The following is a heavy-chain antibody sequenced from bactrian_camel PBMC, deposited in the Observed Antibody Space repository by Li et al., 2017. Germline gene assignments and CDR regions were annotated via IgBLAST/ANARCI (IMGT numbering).Heavy chain of an antibody. D-gene: IGHD2*01. CDR2: INSAGGST. V-gene: IGHV3S40*01. Sequence: VQLVESGGGLVQPGGSLRLSCAASGFSFSNYAMSWVRQAPGKGLEWVSSINSAGGSTHYADSVEGRFTISRDNAKNTLYLQLNSLKPEDTAMYHCAADTIKYSGGVYYILGGGFGYWGQGTQVTVS. CDR3: AADTIKYSGGVYYILGGGFGY. J-gene: IGHJ6*01. CDR1: GFSFSNYA.